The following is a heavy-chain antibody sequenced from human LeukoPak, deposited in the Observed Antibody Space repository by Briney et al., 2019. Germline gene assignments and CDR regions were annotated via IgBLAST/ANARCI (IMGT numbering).Heavy chain of an antibody. V-gene: IGHV3-30*02. Sequence: GGSLRLSCAASGFTFSSYGMHWVRQAPGKGLEWVAFIRYDGSNKYYADSVKGRFTISRDNSKNTLYLQMNSLRAENTAVYYCARESESYDSSGSTFKYWGQGTLVTVSS. D-gene: IGHD3-22*01. CDR2: IRYDGSNK. CDR1: GFTFSSYG. CDR3: ARESESYDSSGSTFKY. J-gene: IGHJ4*02.